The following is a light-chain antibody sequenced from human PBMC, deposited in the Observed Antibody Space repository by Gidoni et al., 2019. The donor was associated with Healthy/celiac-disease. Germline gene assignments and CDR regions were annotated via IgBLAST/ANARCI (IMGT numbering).Light chain of an antibody. CDR3: QQSYSTPLT. V-gene: IGKV1-39*01. J-gene: IGKJ4*01. CDR2: AAS. CDR1: QSISSY. Sequence: DIQMTQSPSSLSASVGDRVTITCRASQSISSYLNWYQQKPGKAPKLLIYAASSLQSGVPSRFSGIGSGTDFTLTISSLQPEDFATYSCQQSYSTPLTFGGGTKVEIK.